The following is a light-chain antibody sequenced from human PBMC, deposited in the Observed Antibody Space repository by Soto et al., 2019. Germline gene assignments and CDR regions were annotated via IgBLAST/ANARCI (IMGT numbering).Light chain of an antibody. Sequence: DVHMTQSPSTLSASVGDRVTIICRASRGVIGRLAWYQPKPGKAPKGLIFAASSLENGVPSRFSGSGYGTEFTLTISSLQTDDFAIYYCQQHSTYPMTFGQGTKVDIK. CDR1: RGVIGR. CDR2: AAS. V-gene: IGKV1-17*01. J-gene: IGKJ1*01. CDR3: QQHSTYPMT.